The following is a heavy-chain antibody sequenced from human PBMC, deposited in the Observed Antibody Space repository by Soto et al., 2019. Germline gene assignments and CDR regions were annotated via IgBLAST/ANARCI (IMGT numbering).Heavy chain of an antibody. D-gene: IGHD3-10*01. CDR3: AREKPYGSGSYYGMDV. CDR2: IYTSGTA. V-gene: IGHV3-53*01. Sequence: PGGSLRLSCAASGFTVSSYYMSWVRQAPGKGLDWVSFIYTSGTAYYADSVKGRFTISRDNSKNTLHLQMNSLRAEDTAVYYCAREKPYGSGSYYGMDVWGQGTTVTVSS. CDR1: GFTVSSYY. J-gene: IGHJ6*02.